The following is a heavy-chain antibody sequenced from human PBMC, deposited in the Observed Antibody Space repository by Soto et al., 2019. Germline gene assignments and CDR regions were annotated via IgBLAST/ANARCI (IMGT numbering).Heavy chain of an antibody. CDR2: IYWNDDK. CDR3: ANSRTHYDNSGYPGPFDY. CDR1: GFSLSTSGVG. V-gene: IGHV2-5*01. Sequence: SGPTLVNPTQTLTLTCTFSGFSLSTSGVGVGWIRQPPGKALEWLALIYWNDDKRYSPSLKSRLTITKDTSKNQVVLTMTNMDPVDTATYYCANSRTHYDNSGYPGPFDYWGQGTLVTVSS. J-gene: IGHJ4*02. D-gene: IGHD3-22*01.